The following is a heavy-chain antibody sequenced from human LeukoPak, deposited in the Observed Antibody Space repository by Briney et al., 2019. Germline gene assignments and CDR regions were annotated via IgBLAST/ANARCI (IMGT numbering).Heavy chain of an antibody. CDR1: GGSISSSSYY. V-gene: IGHV4-39*01. J-gene: IGHJ5*02. Sequence: KSSETLSLACTVSGGSISSSSYYWGWIRQPPGKGLEWIGSIYYSGSTYYNPSLKSRVTISVDTSKNQFSLKLSSVTAADTAVYYCARCQAPALHNWFDPWGQGTLVTVSS. CDR2: IYYSGST. D-gene: IGHD4-11*01. CDR3: ARCQAPALHNWFDP.